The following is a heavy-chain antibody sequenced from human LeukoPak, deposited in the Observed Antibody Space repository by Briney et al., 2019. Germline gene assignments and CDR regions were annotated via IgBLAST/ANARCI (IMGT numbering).Heavy chain of an antibody. D-gene: IGHD5-12*01. V-gene: IGHV1-8*01. J-gene: IGHJ6*03. CDR3: ARGGGYDTGNYYYMDV. CDR2: MNPNSGST. Sequence: ASVKVSCKASGYTFTSYDINWVRQATGQGLEWMGWMNPNSGSTGYAQKFQGRVTMTRNTSISTAYMELSSLRSEDTTVYYCARGGGYDTGNYYYMDVWGKGTTVTVSS. CDR1: GYTFTSYD.